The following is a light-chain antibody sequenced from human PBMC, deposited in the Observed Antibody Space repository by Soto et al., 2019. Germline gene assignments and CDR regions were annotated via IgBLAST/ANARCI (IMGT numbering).Light chain of an antibody. CDR3: QQYKAWPET. CDR1: QSVTSN. Sequence: IVMTQSPATLSVSPGERATLSCGASQSVTSNLAWYQQKPGQAPRLLVSGASTRAAGIPSRCGGSGSGAEFPLTISSLQAEDLAVYYYQQYKAWPETFGQGTRLEIK. V-gene: IGKV3-15*01. J-gene: IGKJ5*01. CDR2: GAS.